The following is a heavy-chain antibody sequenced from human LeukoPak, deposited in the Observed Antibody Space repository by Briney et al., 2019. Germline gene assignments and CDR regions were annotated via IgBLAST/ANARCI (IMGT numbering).Heavy chain of an antibody. CDR3: ARDQRNYYDSSAYYYFDY. CDR1: GFSFSSYI. J-gene: IGHJ4*02. D-gene: IGHD3-22*01. Sequence: GGSLRPSCAASGFSFSSYIMNWVRQAPGKGLEWVSSITSSSTYIYYADSVKGRFTISRDNAKNSLYLQMNSLRAEDTAVYYCARDQRNYYDSSAYYYFDYWGQGTLVTVSS. V-gene: IGHV3-21*01. CDR2: ITSSSTYI.